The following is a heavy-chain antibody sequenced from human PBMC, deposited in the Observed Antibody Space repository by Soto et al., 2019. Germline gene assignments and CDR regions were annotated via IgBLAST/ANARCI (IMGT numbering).Heavy chain of an antibody. CDR1: GYTFTSYA. CDR2: INAGNGNT. Sequence: ASVKVSCKASGYTFTSYAMHWVRQAPGQRLEWMGWINAGNGNTKYSQKFQGRVTITRDTSASTAYMELSSLRSEDTAVYYCAREFYTFARAQFYHYVMDVWGQGTTVIVSS. D-gene: IGHD3-16*01. CDR3: AREFYTFARAQFYHYVMDV. V-gene: IGHV1-3*01. J-gene: IGHJ6*02.